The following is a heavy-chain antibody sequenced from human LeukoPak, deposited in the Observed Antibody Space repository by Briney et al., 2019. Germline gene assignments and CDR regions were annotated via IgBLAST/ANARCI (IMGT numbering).Heavy chain of an antibody. D-gene: IGHD5-18*01. CDR3: ARVTKYSYGYYYFDY. J-gene: IGHJ4*02. CDR2: IYTSGIT. Sequence: SETLSLTCTVSGGSISGYYWSWIRQPAGKGLEWIGRIYTSGITNYNPSLKSRVTISVDTSKNQFSLKLSSVTAADTAVYYCARVTKYSYGYYYFDYWGQGTLVTVSS. CDR1: GGSISGYY. V-gene: IGHV4-4*07.